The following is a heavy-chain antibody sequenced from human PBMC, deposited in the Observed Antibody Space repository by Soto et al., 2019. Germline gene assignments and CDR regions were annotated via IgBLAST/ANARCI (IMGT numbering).Heavy chain of an antibody. Sequence: PSETLSLTCSVSGGSVSNKTYYWSWIRQPPGKRLEWIGYVYYSGTTNYNPSLKSRVTISVDLSKNQFSLRLSSVTTADTALYYCARTTAVPNTLRSRYFFDYWGQGTLVTVSS. CDR2: VYYSGTT. CDR3: ARTTAVPNTLRSRYFFDY. D-gene: IGHD4-17*01. V-gene: IGHV4-61*01. CDR1: GGSVSNKTYY. J-gene: IGHJ4*02.